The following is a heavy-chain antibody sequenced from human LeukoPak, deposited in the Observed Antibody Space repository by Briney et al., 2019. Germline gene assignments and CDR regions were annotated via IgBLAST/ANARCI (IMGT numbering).Heavy chain of an antibody. CDR1: GFTVSSNY. V-gene: IGHV3-53*01. CDR2: IYSGGTT. Sequence: PGGSLRLSCAASGFTVSSNYMSWVRQAPGKGLEWVSVIYSGGTTYYADSVKDRFTISRDNSKNTLYLQMNSLRAEDTAVYYCARGSYYGSGSYYRYTFDYWGQGTLVTVSP. J-gene: IGHJ4*02. CDR3: ARGSYYGSGSYYRYTFDY. D-gene: IGHD3-10*01.